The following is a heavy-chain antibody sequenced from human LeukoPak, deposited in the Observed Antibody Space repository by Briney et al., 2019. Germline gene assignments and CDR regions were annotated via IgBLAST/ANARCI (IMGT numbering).Heavy chain of an antibody. CDR3: ARVHGRVGAARGYYYYRDV. CDR1: GGSISSYY. D-gene: IGHD1-26*01. J-gene: IGHJ6*03. Sequence: SETLSLTCTVSGGSISSYYWSWIRQPAGKGLEWIGRIYTSGSTNYNPSLKSRVTMSVDTSKNQFSLKLSSVTAADTAVYYCARVHGRVGAARGYYYYRDVWGKETTVSVSS. V-gene: IGHV4-4*07. CDR2: IYTSGST.